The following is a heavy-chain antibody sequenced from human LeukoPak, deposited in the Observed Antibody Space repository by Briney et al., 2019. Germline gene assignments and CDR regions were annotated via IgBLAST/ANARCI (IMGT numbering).Heavy chain of an antibody. CDR2: IFPGDSDT. D-gene: IGHD5-18*01. J-gene: IGHJ4*02. Sequence: GESLKISCKASGYSFTNYWIGWVRQMPGKVLEWMGIIFPGDSDTRYSPSFQGQVTISADKSISTAHLQWSSLKVSDTAIYYCARRDTGVATFDYWGQGTLVTVSS. V-gene: IGHV5-51*01. CDR3: ARRDTGVATFDY. CDR1: GYSFTNYW.